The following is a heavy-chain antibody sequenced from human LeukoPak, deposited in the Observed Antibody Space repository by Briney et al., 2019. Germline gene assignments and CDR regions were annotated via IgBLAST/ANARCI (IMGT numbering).Heavy chain of an antibody. CDR3: ARTPTGYYYDSSGYYYFDY. CDR1: GYTFTSYG. D-gene: IGHD3-22*01. J-gene: IGHJ4*02. CDR2: ISAYNGNT. V-gene: IGHV1-18*01. Sequence: ASVKVSCKASGYTFTSYGISWVRQAPRQGLEWMGWISAYNGNTNYAQKLQGRVTMTTDTSTSTAYMELRSLRSDDTAVYYCARTPTGYYYDSSGYYYFDYWGQGTLVTVSS.